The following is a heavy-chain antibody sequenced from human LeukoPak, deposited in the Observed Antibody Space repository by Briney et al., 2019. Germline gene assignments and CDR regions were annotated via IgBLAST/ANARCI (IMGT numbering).Heavy chain of an antibody. D-gene: IGHD4-17*01. CDR2: IYHSGST. V-gene: IGHV4-30-2*01. Sequence: SETLSLTCTVSGASISSGGYCWSWIRQHPGKGLEWIGYIYHSGSTYYNPSLKSRVTISVDRSKNQFSLKLSSVTAADTAVYYCARGDYGDYVFDYWGQGTLVTVSS. CDR1: GASISSGGYC. CDR3: ARGDYGDYVFDY. J-gene: IGHJ4*02.